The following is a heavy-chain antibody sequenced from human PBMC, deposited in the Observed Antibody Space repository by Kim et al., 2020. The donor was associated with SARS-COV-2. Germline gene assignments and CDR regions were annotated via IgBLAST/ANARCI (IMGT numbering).Heavy chain of an antibody. CDR1: GFTFTTYA. CDR2: ISSSGAKT. J-gene: IGHJ4*02. Sequence: GGSLRLSCAASGFTFTTYALNWVRQAPGKGLEWVLAISSSGAKTYYAESVKGRFTISRDNSKNTVYLQMNSLRAEDTAVYYCARGRNSGSYYFDYWGQGTLVTVSS. V-gene: IGHV3-23*01. D-gene: IGHD1-26*01. CDR3: ARGRNSGSYYFDY.